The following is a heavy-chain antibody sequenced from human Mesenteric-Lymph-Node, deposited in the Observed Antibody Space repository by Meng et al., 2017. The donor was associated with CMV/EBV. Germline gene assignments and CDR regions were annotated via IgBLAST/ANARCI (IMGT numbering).Heavy chain of an antibody. Sequence: CAAFGFNVSRYAMHWVRQAPGKGLEYVSAISSNGGSTYYADSVKGRFTISRDNSKNTLYLQMGSLRAEDMAVYYCARVQQWLVQTLDYWGQGTLVTVSS. CDR2: ISSNGGST. D-gene: IGHD6-19*01. J-gene: IGHJ4*02. V-gene: IGHV3-64*02. CDR3: ARVQQWLVQTLDY. CDR1: GFNVSRYA.